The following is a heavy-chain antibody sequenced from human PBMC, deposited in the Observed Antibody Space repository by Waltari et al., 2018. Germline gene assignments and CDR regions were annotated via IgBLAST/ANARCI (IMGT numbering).Heavy chain of an antibody. J-gene: IGHJ3*02. CDR2: ISSSSSTI. Sequence: EVQLVESGGGLVQPGGSLRLSCAASGVTFSTYSMHVVRQTPGQGLEWVSYISSSSSTIYYADSVKGRFTISRDNAKNSLYLQMNSLRAEDTAVYYCARDRRGIVGAQYDAFDIWGQGTMVTVSS. CDR1: GVTFSTYS. CDR3: ARDRRGIVGAQYDAFDI. V-gene: IGHV3-48*04. D-gene: IGHD1-26*01.